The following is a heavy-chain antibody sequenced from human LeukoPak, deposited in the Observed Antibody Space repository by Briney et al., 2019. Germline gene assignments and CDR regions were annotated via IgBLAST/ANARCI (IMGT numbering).Heavy chain of an antibody. D-gene: IGHD6-19*01. Sequence: GESLKISCKGSGYSFTSYWIGWVRQMPGKGLEWMGIIYPGDSDTRYSPPFQGQVTISADKSISTAYLQWSSLKASDTAMYYCARVGAGWGSLYDAFDIWGQGTMVTVSS. CDR1: GYSFTSYW. CDR2: IYPGDSDT. J-gene: IGHJ3*02. V-gene: IGHV5-51*01. CDR3: ARVGAGWGSLYDAFDI.